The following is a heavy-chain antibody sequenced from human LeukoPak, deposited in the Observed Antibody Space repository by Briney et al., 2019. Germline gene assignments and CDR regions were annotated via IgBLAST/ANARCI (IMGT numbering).Heavy chain of an antibody. CDR3: AKDGYCSSTSCYLDYYMDV. CDR2: IRYDGSNQ. CDR1: GFTFSSYG. V-gene: IGHV3-30*02. D-gene: IGHD2-2*01. J-gene: IGHJ6*03. Sequence: TGGSLRLSCAASGFTFSSYGMHWVRQAPGKGLEWVAFIRYDGSNQYYADSVKGRFTISRDNSKNTLYVQMNSLRAEDTAVYYCAKDGYCSSTSCYLDYYMDVWGKGTTVTISS.